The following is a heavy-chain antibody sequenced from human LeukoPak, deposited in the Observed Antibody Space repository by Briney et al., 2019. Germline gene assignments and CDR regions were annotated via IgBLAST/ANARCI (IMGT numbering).Heavy chain of an antibody. J-gene: IGHJ4*02. V-gene: IGHV3-33*01. Sequence: GGSLRLSCAAPGFTFRNYGMHWVRQTPGKGLEWVALIWYDGSNEYYADSVKGRFTISRDNFKNTLYLQMNSLRVEDTAIYYCARLLYGGLFDYWGQGTLVTVSS. CDR1: GFTFRNYG. D-gene: IGHD2/OR15-2a*01. CDR3: ARLLYGGLFDY. CDR2: IWYDGSNE.